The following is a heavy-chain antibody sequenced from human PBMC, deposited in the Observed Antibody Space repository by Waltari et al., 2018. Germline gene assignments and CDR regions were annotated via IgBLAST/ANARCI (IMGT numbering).Heavy chain of an antibody. D-gene: IGHD3-9*01. CDR1: GYSISSGYY. Sequence: QVQLQESGPGLVKPSETLSLTCAVSGYSISSGYYWGWIRQPPGKGLEWIGSIYHSGSTYYNPSLKSRVTISVDTSKNQFSLKLSSVTAADTAVYYWARLPDILTGYYDYWGQGTLVTVSS. CDR2: IYHSGST. J-gene: IGHJ4*02. CDR3: ARLPDILTGYYDY. V-gene: IGHV4-38-2*01.